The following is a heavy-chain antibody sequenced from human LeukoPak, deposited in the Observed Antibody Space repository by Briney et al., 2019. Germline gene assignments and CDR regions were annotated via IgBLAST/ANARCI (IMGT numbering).Heavy chain of an antibody. CDR3: ARAAGGPLPGRYYFDY. CDR2: INPNSGGT. D-gene: IGHD3-10*01. J-gene: IGHJ4*02. V-gene: IGHV1-2*02. Sequence: ASVKVSCKASGYTFTGYYMHWVRQAPGQGLEWMGWINPNSGGTNYAQKFQGRVTMTRDTSISTAYMELSRLRSDDTAVYYCARAAGGPLPGRYYFDYWGQGTLVTVSS. CDR1: GYTFTGYY.